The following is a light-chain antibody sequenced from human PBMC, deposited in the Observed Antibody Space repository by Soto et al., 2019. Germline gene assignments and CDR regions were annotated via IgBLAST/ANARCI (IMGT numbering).Light chain of an antibody. CDR1: SSDIGAYNY. CDR3: SSFATTSTLL. J-gene: IGLJ3*02. CDR2: EVS. V-gene: IGLV2-14*01. Sequence: QSALTQPASVSGSPGQSIAISCTGTSSDIGAYNYVSWYQQHPGKAPKLMIYEVSNRPSGVSDRFSGSKSGNTASLTISGLQAEDEADYYCSSFATTSTLLFGGGTKLTAL.